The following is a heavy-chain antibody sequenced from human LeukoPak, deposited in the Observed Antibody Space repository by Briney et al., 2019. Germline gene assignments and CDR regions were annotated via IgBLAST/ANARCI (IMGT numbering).Heavy chain of an antibody. Sequence: GGSLRLSCAASGFTFSSYGMHWVRQAPGKGLEWVSGFSSGGGGTTYYADSVKGRFTISRDNAENSLFLQMNSLRVEDTAVYYCAREWQGGIAAAGTRIEGDYWGQGTLVAVSS. J-gene: IGHJ4*02. CDR1: GFTFSSYG. V-gene: IGHV3-48*04. CDR2: FSSGGGGTT. CDR3: AREWQGGIAAAGTRIEGDY. D-gene: IGHD6-13*01.